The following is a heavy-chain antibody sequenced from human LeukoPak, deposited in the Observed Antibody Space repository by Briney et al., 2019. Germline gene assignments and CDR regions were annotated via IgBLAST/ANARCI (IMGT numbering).Heavy chain of an antibody. CDR1: GHSFTSYW. D-gene: IGHD2-2*01. CDR3: ARHEFVVVPAGAFDI. CDR2: IYPGDSDT. J-gene: IGHJ3*02. V-gene: IGHV5-51*01. Sequence: GESLKISCKGSGHSFTSYWIGWVRQMPGKGLEWMGIIYPGDSDTRYSPSFQGQVTISADKSISTAYLQWSSLKASDTAMYYCARHEFVVVPAGAFDIWGQGTMVTVSS.